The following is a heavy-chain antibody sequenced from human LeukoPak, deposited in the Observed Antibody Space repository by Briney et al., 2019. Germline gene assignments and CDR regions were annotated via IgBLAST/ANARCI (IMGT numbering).Heavy chain of an antibody. CDR1: GFAFSTYS. CDR3: ARASSSWYYFDY. D-gene: IGHD6-13*01. Sequence: GGSLRLSCAASGFAFSTYSMNWVRQAPGKGLEWISSISSSSTYIYYVDALKGRFTICSDNAKNSLYLKLNSLRAADTDVYYCARASSSWYYFDYWGQGTLVTVSS. J-gene: IGHJ4*02. V-gene: IGHV3-21*01. CDR2: ISSSSTYI.